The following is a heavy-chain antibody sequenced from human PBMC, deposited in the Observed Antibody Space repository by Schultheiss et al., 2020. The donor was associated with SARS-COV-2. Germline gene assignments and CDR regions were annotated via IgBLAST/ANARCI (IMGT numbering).Heavy chain of an antibody. CDR2: IYYSGST. Sequence: SETLSLTCTVSGGSISSYYWSWIRQPPGKGLEWIGYIYYSGSTNYNPSLKSRVTISVDTSKNQFSLKLSSVTAADTAVYYCAKGYTGARTTELDYWGQGTLVTVSS. CDR1: GGSISSYY. V-gene: IGHV4-59*01. J-gene: IGHJ4*02. D-gene: IGHD4-17*01. CDR3: AKGYTGARTTELDY.